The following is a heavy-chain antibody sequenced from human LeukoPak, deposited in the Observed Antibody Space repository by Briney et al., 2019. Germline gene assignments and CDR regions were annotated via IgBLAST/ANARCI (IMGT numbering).Heavy chain of an antibody. J-gene: IGHJ4*02. CDR3: ARQVLVGAGGDYFDY. Sequence: SETLSLTCTVSGGSISSSSYYWDWIRQPPGKGLEWIGSIYYSGSTYYNPSLRSRVTISVDTSKNQFSLRLRPVTAADTAVYYCARQVLVGAGGDYFDYWGQGTLVTVSS. V-gene: IGHV4-39*01. D-gene: IGHD1-26*01. CDR1: GGSISSSSYY. CDR2: IYYSGST.